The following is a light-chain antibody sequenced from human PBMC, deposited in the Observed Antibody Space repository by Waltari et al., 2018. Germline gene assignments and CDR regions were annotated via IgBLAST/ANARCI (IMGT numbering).Light chain of an antibody. Sequence: QSALTQPASVSGSPGQSITISCTGTSRDVGGYNYLSWYQQHPGKAPKVVIFDVSYRPSGVSNRFSASKSGNTASLTISGLQAEDEADYYCTSYTSSHGLVFGTGTKVTV. J-gene: IGLJ1*01. CDR1: SRDVGGYNY. CDR2: DVS. CDR3: TSYTSSHGLV. V-gene: IGLV2-14*03.